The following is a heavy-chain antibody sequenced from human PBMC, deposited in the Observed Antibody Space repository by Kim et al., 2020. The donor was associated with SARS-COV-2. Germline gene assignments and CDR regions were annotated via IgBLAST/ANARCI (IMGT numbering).Heavy chain of an antibody. V-gene: IGHV3-21*01. J-gene: IGHJ6*02. CDR3: ARRHSSGYFGYYYGMDV. CDR1: GFTFSSYS. Sequence: GGSLRLSCAASGFTFSSYSMNWVRQAPGKGLEWVSSISSSSSYIYYADSVKGRFTISRDNAKNSLYLQMNSLRAEDTAVYYCARRHSSGYFGYYYGMDVWGQGTTVTVSS. CDR2: ISSSSSYI. D-gene: IGHD3-22*01.